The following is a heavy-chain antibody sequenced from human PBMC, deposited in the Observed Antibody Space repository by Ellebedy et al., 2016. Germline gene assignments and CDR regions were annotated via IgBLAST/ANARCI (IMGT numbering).Heavy chain of an antibody. CDR2: MWYDGSSK. J-gene: IGHJ4*02. V-gene: IGHV3-33*06. Sequence: GGSLRLXXAASGFTFSRCGMHWVRQAPGKGLEWVAVMWYDGSSKYYADSMKGRFTISRDNSKNTLYLQMNSLRAEDTAVYYCAKDLGGSSGYYSLFDSWGQGTLVTVSS. CDR3: AKDLGGSSGYYSLFDS. CDR1: GFTFSRCG. D-gene: IGHD3-22*01.